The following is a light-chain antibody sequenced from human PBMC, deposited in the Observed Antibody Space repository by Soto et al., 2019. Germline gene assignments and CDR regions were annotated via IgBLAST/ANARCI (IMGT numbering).Light chain of an antibody. CDR2: RAS. J-gene: IGKJ2*01. Sequence: DIQMTQSPSTLSASVGDRVTITCRASQSISSWLAWYQQKPGKAPKLLIYRASNLESGVPSRFSGSGSGTEFTLTISSLQSEDFAIYYCQQYNNWPPYTFGQGTK. CDR1: QSISSW. V-gene: IGKV1-5*03. CDR3: QQYNNWPPYT.